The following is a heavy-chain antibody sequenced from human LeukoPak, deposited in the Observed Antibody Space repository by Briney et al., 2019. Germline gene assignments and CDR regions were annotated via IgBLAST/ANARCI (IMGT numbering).Heavy chain of an antibody. J-gene: IGHJ5*02. CDR1: GGSIGSHY. Sequence: PSETLSLTCTVSGGSIGSHYWTWIRQTPGKGLEWIGYAYDIGSTKYNPSLKSRVTISVDTSKNQFSLRLSSVTAADTAVYYCARVADYGDYVGGDWIDPWGQGTLVTVSS. CDR3: ARVADYGDYVGGDWIDP. D-gene: IGHD4-17*01. CDR2: AYDIGST. V-gene: IGHV4-59*11.